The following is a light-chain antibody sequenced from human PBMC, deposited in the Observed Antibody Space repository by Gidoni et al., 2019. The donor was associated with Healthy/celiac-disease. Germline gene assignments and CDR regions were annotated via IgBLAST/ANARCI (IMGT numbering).Light chain of an antibody. J-gene: IGLJ2*01. CDR2: QDS. CDR1: KLVDKY. Sequence: SYELTQPPSVSVSPGQTASITCSGDKLVDKYACWYTQKPGQSPVLVIYQDSKRPSGIPERFSGSNSGNTATLTISGTQAMDEADYYCQAWDSSTVVFGGGTKLTVL. CDR3: QAWDSSTVV. V-gene: IGLV3-1*01.